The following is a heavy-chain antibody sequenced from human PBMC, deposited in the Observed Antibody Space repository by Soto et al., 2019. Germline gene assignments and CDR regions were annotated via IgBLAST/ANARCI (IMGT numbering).Heavy chain of an antibody. CDR3: AKHVRPRYYYDTTGYYRDY. Sequence: QVQLVESGGGVVQPGRSLRLSCAASGFTFSNYDMHWVSQAPGKGLEWVALMSYDGGNKYYADSVKGRFTISRDNSKNTLYLQMNSLRAEDTAVYYCAKHVRPRYYYDTTGYYRDYWGQGTLVTVSS. CDR1: GFTFSNYD. CDR2: MSYDGGNK. D-gene: IGHD3-22*01. J-gene: IGHJ4*02. V-gene: IGHV3-30*18.